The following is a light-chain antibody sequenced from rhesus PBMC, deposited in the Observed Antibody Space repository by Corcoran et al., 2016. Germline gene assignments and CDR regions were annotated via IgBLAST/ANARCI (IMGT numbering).Light chain of an antibody. J-gene: IGKJ4*01. CDR1: QGISNY. Sequence: DIQMTQSPSSLSASVGDTVTITCRASQGISNYLAWYQQKPGKATTHLLYYASNLESGGPSRLSGSVSGKDVTVTISSLQPEDFATDYCQQHNSYPPSLTFGGGTKVEIK. V-gene: IGKV1S14*01. CDR3: QQHNSYPPSLT. CDR2: YAS.